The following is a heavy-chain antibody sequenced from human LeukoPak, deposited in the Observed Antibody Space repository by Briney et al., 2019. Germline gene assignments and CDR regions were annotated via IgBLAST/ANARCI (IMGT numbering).Heavy chain of an antibody. D-gene: IGHD3-22*01. V-gene: IGHV3-49*04. CDR1: GFTFGDYA. CDR2: IRSKAYGGTT. J-gene: IGHJ3*02. Sequence: PGGSLRLSCTASGFTFGDYAMSWVRQAPGKGLEWVGFIRSKAYGGTTEYAASVKGRFTISRDDSKSIAYLQMNSLKTEDTAVYYCTRAPHYYDSSGYPSDAFDIWGQGTMVTVSS. CDR3: TRAPHYYDSSGYPSDAFDI.